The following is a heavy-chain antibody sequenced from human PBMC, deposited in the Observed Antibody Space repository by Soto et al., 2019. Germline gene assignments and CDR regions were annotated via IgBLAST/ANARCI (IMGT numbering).Heavy chain of an antibody. CDR3: ARDAGYSSGAPEYFDF. CDR2: ISSVSSYI. J-gene: IGHJ2*01. D-gene: IGHD6-19*01. V-gene: IGHV3-21*01. CDR1: GFTFTSYA. Sequence: VQLVESGGGPVKPGVSLRLSCTASGFTFTSYAMNWVRQAPGKGLEWVSSISSVSSYIYYADSVKGRFTISRDNGKNSVYLQLNSLRAKDTAMYYCARDAGYSSGAPEYFDFWGRGTLVTVSS.